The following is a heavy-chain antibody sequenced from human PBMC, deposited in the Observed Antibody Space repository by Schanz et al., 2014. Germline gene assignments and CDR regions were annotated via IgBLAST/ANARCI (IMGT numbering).Heavy chain of an antibody. V-gene: IGHV3-33*06. Sequence: QVQLVESGGGVVQPGRSLRLSCATSGFTFSSYGMHWVRQAPGKGLEWVAVIWFEGNNKYYADSVKGRFTISRDNSKITLYLQMNSLRAEETSLYDSAKDPHEDYGGKPQALDIWGQGTMVTVSS. D-gene: IGHD4-17*01. CDR3: AKDPHEDYGGKPQALDI. CDR1: GFTFSSYG. J-gene: IGHJ3*02. CDR2: IWFEGNNK.